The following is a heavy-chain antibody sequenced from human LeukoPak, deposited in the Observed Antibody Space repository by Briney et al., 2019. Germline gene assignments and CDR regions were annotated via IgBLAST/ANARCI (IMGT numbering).Heavy chain of an antibody. CDR2: IYYTGST. V-gene: IGHV4-59*01. CDR1: GGSISTYY. CDR3: ARIEYSGYDFRGAADY. Sequence: QASETLSLTCTVSGGSISTYYWSWIRQPPGKGLEWIGYIYYTGSTNYNPSLKSRVTISVDTSKNQFSLRLSSVTTADTAMYYCARIEYSGYDFRGAADYWGQGALVTVSS. J-gene: IGHJ4*02. D-gene: IGHD5-12*01.